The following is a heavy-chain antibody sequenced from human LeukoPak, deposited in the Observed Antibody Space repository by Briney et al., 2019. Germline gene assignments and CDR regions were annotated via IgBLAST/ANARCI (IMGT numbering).Heavy chain of an antibody. Sequence: PGGSLRLXCAASGFTVNSNYMSWVRQAPGKGLEWVSVFYSGGSTYYADSVKGRFTISRDNSKNTLYLQMNSLRAEDTAVYHCARQRDRYYFDYWGQGTLVTVSP. V-gene: IGHV3-66*02. CDR1: GFTVNSNY. J-gene: IGHJ4*02. D-gene: IGHD1-14*01. CDR3: ARQRDRYYFDY. CDR2: FYSGGST.